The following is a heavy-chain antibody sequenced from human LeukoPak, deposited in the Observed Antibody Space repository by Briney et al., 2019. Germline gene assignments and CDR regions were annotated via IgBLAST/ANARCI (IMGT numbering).Heavy chain of an antibody. CDR1: GGTFSSYA. V-gene: IGHV1-69*06. CDR3: ARVYGDYGSGHYYYYMDV. J-gene: IGHJ6*03. CDR2: IIPIFGTA. D-gene: IGHD4-17*01. Sequence: SVKVSCKASGGTFSSYAISWVRQAPGQGLEWMGRIIPIFGTANYAQKFQGRVTITADKSTSTAYMELSSLRSEDTAVYYCARVYGDYGSGHYYYYMDVWGKGTTVTVSS.